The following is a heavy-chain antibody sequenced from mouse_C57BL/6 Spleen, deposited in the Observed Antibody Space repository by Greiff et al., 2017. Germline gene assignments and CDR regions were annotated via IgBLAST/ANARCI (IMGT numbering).Heavy chain of an antibody. J-gene: IGHJ1*03. Sequence: QVQLQQPGAELVRPGTSVKLSCKASGYTFTSYWMHWVKQRPGQGLEWIGVIDPSDSYTNYNQKFKGKATLTVDTSSSPAYMPLSSLTSEYSAVYYCARGYGNYWYFDVWGTGTTVTVSS. CDR2: IDPSDSYT. CDR3: ARGYGNYWYFDV. V-gene: IGHV1-59*01. D-gene: IGHD2-10*02. CDR1: GYTFTSYW.